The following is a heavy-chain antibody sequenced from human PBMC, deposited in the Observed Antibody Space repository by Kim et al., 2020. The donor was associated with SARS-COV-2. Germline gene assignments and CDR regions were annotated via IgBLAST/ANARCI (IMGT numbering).Heavy chain of an antibody. J-gene: IGHJ3*02. V-gene: IGHV1-2*02. CDR3: ARDQGGNDYWAFDI. CDR1: GYTFTGYY. Sequence: ASVKVSCKASGYTFTGYYMHWVRQAPGQGLEWMGWINPNSGGTNYAQKFQGRVTMTRDTSISTAYMELSRLRSDDTAVYYCARDQGGNDYWAFDIWGQGTMVTVSS. CDR2: INPNSGGT. D-gene: IGHD1-1*01.